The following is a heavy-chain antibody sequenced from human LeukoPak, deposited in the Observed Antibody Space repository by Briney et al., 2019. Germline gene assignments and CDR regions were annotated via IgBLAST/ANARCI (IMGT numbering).Heavy chain of an antibody. J-gene: IGHJ4*02. CDR3: AKVKVVGYSTFDY. Sequence: GGSLRLSCAASGFTFSNSAMSWVRQAPGKGLEWVSGFTRNDETTSYADSVKGRFTISRDNSRDTLYLQMNSLTAEDTAVYYCAKVKVVGYSTFDYWGQGTLVAVSP. D-gene: IGHD3-22*01. CDR1: GFTFSNSA. V-gene: IGHV3-23*01. CDR2: FTRNDETT.